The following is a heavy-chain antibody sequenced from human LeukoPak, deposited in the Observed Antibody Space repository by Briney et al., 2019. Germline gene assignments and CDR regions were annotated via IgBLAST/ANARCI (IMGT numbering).Heavy chain of an antibody. D-gene: IGHD6-13*01. CDR2: ISYDGSNK. CDR3: AKDTRTGYSSSWYGEYYFDY. V-gene: IGHV3-30*18. CDR1: GFTFSSYG. Sequence: PGWSLRLSCAASGFTFSSYGMHWVRQAPGKGLEWVAVISYDGSNKYYADSVKGRFTISRDNSKNTLYLQMNSLRAEDTAVYYCAKDTRTGYSSSWYGEYYFDYWGQGTLVTVSS. J-gene: IGHJ4*02.